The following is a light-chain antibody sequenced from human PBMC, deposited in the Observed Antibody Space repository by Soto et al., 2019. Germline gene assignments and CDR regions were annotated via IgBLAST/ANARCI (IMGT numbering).Light chain of an antibody. CDR1: QSFSNNY. CDR2: GAS. CDR3: QQYRT. J-gene: IGKJ1*01. V-gene: IGKV3-20*01. Sequence: EIGLTQSPGTLSLSPGERATLSCRASQSFSNNYLAWYQQKPGQAPRLLIYGASNRATGIPDRFSGSGSGTDFTLTISRLEPEDFAVYYCQQYRTFGQGTKVDIK.